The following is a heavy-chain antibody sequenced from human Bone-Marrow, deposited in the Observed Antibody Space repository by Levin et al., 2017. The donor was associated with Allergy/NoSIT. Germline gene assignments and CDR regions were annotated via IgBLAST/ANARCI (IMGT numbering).Heavy chain of an antibody. D-gene: IGHD4-23*01. J-gene: IGHJ3*02. CDR1: GFTFSSYA. Sequence: PGGSLRLSCTASGFTFSSYALSWVRQAPGTGLEWVSSICGSGFTTFYTDSVKGRFIISRDNSQNTVYLQVHSLGAEDTAIYYCAMRWSYRRGGFDIWGQGTMVTVS. CDR3: AMRWSYRRGGFDI. V-gene: IGHV3-23*01. CDR2: ICGSGFTT.